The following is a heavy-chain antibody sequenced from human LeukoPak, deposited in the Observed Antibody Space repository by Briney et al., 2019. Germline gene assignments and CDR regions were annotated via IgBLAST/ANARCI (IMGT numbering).Heavy chain of an antibody. CDR2: ISAGGAT. CDR3: AREPAADPFDY. Sequence: PGGSLRLSCAASGFTFGSQVMRWVRQAPGKGLEWVSTISAGGATFYADSVRGRFTISRDNSKNTLYLQMNSLRAEDTAVYYCAREPAADPFDYWGQGTLVTVSS. CDR1: GFTFGSQV. V-gene: IGHV3-23*01. J-gene: IGHJ4*02. D-gene: IGHD2-2*01.